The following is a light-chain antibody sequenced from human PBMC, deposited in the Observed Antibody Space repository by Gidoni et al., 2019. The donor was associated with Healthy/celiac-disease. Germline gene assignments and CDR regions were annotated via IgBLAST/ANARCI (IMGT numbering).Light chain of an antibody. J-gene: IGKJ1*01. Sequence: DIQMTQSPSSLSASVGDRVTITCRASQSISSYLNWYQQKPGKAPKRLIYAASSLQSGVPSRFSCSGSGTDFTLTISSLQPEDFATYYCQQRYSTPRTFGQGTKVEIK. CDR1: QSISSY. V-gene: IGKV1-39*01. CDR2: AAS. CDR3: QQRYSTPRT.